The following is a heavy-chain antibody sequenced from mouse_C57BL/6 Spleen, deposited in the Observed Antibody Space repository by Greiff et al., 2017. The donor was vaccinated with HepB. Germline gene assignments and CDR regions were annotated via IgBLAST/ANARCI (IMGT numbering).Heavy chain of an antibody. D-gene: IGHD1-2*01. CDR2: ISYSGST. J-gene: IGHJ2*01. Sequence: VQLKESGPGLVKPSQSLSLTCTVTGYSITSGYGWNWIRQFPGNKLEWMGYISYSGSTHYNPSLKSRISINQATSKNQFFLQLNSVTTEDTATYYCARTARIKYWGQGTTLTVSS. CDR3: ARTARIKY. CDR1: GYSITSGYG. V-gene: IGHV3-2*02.